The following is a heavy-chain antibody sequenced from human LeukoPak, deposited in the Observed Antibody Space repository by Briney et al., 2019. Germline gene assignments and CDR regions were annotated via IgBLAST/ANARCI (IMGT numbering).Heavy chain of an antibody. CDR3: ARVRYFGFDY. D-gene: IGHD3-9*01. CDR1: GFRFSRYW. V-gene: IGHV3-7*01. Sequence: GGSLRLSCAASGFRFSRYWMSWVRQAPGKGLEWVANIKQDGSEKYYVDSVKGRFTVSRDNAKNSLYLQMNSLRAEDTAVYYCARVRYFGFDYWGQGTLVTVSS. CDR2: IKQDGSEK. J-gene: IGHJ4*02.